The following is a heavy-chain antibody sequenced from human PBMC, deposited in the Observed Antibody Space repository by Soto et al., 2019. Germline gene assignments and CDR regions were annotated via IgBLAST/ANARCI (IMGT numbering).Heavy chain of an antibody. CDR3: ARGSYHIYYYYYMDV. CDR1: GGSISSGGYY. D-gene: IGHD3-16*02. J-gene: IGHJ6*03. CDR2: IYYSGST. Sequence: QVQLQESGPGLVKPSQTLSLTCTVSGGSISSGGYYWSWIRQHPGKGLEWIGYIYYSGSTYYNPSLKIRVTISVDTYKNQFSLKLSSVTAADTAVYYCARGSYHIYYYYYMDVWGKGTTVTVSS. V-gene: IGHV4-31*03.